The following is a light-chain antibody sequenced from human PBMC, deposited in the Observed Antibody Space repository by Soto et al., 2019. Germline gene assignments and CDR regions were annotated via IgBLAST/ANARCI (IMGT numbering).Light chain of an antibody. CDR1: SGHSSYA. J-gene: IGLJ2*01. V-gene: IGLV4-69*01. CDR2: LNSDGSH. CDR3: QNWGHGIVV. Sequence: QSVLTQSPSASASLGASVKLTCTLSSGHSSYAIAWHQQQPEKGPRYLMKLNSDGSHSKGDGIPDRFSGSSSGAERYLTIPSLQSGDGGCHFRQNWGHGIVVFGRGTKLTVL.